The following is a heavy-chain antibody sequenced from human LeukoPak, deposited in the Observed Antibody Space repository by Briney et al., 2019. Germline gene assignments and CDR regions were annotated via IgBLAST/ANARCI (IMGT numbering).Heavy chain of an antibody. Sequence: GGSLRLSCAASGFTFSNTWMSWVRQAPGKGLEWVGRIKSKTEGGTTDYAAPAKGRFTISRHDSKNTLYLQMNSLKTEDTAVYYCTTDPSIVVVPAADNWFDPGGQGTLVTVSS. J-gene: IGHJ5*02. CDR2: IKSKTEGGTT. CDR1: GFTFSNTW. D-gene: IGHD2-2*01. CDR3: TTDPSIVVVPAADNWFDP. V-gene: IGHV3-15*01.